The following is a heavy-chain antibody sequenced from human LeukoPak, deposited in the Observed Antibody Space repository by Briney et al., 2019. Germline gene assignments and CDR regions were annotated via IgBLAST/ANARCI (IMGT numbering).Heavy chain of an antibody. Sequence: PGGSLRLSCAASGFTFSSYETNWVRQAPGKGLEWVSYISSSGSTIYYADSVKGRFTISRDNAKNSLYLQMNSLRAEDTAVYYCARDKRSRWFGESTYYFDYWGQGTLVTVSS. J-gene: IGHJ4*02. D-gene: IGHD3-10*01. CDR2: ISSSGSTI. CDR1: GFTFSSYE. CDR3: ARDKRSRWFGESTYYFDY. V-gene: IGHV3-48*03.